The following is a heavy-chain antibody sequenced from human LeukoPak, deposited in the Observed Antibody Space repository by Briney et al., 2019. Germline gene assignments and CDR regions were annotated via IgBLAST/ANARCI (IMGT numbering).Heavy chain of an antibody. D-gene: IGHD3-10*01. CDR3: ARSYDYYYGSGNYSPFWKY. J-gene: IGHJ4*02. V-gene: IGHV3-7*01. CDR1: GFAFSTYW. CDR2: IKQDGSEK. Sequence: SGGSLRLSCAASGFAFSTYWMSWVRQAPGKGLEWVANIKQDGSEKYFVDSVKGRFTISRDNAKNSLYLQMNSLRVDDTAVYFCARSYDYYYGSGNYSPFWKYWGQGTLVTVSS.